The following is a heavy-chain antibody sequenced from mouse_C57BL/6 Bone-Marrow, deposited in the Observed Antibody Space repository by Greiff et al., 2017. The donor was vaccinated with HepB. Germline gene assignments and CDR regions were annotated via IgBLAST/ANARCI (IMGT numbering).Heavy chain of an antibody. CDR1: GYTFTSYG. J-gene: IGHJ3*01. V-gene: IGHV1-81*01. D-gene: IGHD1-1*01. CDR2: IYPRSGNT. CDR3: ARNYYYGSSHWFAY. Sequence: QVHVKQSGAELARPGASVKLSCKASGYTFTSYGISWVKQRTGQGLEWIGEIYPRSGNTYYNEKFKGKATLTADKSSSTAYMELRSLTSEDSAVYYYARNYYYGSSHWFAYWGQGTLVTVSA.